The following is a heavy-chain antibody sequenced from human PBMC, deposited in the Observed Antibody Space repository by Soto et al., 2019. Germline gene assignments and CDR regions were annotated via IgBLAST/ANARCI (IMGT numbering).Heavy chain of an antibody. Sequence: ASVKVSCKASGYTFTSYGISWVRQAPGQGLEWMGWISAYNGNTNYAQKLQGRVTMTTDTSTSTAYMELSSLRSDDTAVYYCARDFWNYDYTDYESGNWMPWFDPWGQGTLVAVSS. CDR3: ARDFWNYDYTDYESGNWMPWFDP. CDR2: ISAYNGNT. D-gene: IGHD1-7*01. J-gene: IGHJ5*02. CDR1: GYTFTSYG. V-gene: IGHV1-18*01.